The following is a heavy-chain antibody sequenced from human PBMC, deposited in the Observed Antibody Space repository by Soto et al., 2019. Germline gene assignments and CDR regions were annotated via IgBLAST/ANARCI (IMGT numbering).Heavy chain of an antibody. D-gene: IGHD3-22*01. J-gene: IGHJ4*02. Sequence: ASVKVSCKASGYTFTSYDINWVRQATGQGLEWMGWMNPNSGNTGYAQKFQGRVTMTRNTSISTAYMELSSLRSEDTAVYYCTRLYYYDSTGYYLDWGQGTLVTVSS. CDR3: TRLYYYDSTGYYLD. CDR1: GYTFTSYD. CDR2: MNPNSGNT. V-gene: IGHV1-8*01.